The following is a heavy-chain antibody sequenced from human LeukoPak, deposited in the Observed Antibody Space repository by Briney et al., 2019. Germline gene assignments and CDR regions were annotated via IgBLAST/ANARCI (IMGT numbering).Heavy chain of an antibody. V-gene: IGHV3-43*01. CDR1: GFTFDDYT. Sequence: GSLRLSCAASGFTFDDYTMHWVRQAPGKGLEWVSLISWDGGSTYYADSVKGRFTISRDNSKNSLYLQVNSLRTEDTALYYCAKEGGSPSYYFDYWGQGTLVTVSS. CDR2: ISWDGGST. J-gene: IGHJ4*02. D-gene: IGHD1-26*01. CDR3: AKEGGSPSYYFDY.